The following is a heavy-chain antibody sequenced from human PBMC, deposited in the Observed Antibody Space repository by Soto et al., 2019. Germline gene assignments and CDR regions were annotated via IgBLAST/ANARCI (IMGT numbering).Heavy chain of an antibody. J-gene: IGHJ4*02. V-gene: IGHV3-23*01. D-gene: IGHD6-13*01. CDR1: GFTFSRHG. CDR3: AKVDVSTAGSFDY. Sequence: RLSCVASGFTFSRHGLSWVRQAPGKGLEWVSTINPSGDSTFYADSVKGRFTISRDNSKNTVYLQMNSLSVGDTAVYLCAKVDVSTAGSFDYWGQGALVTVSS. CDR2: INPSGDST.